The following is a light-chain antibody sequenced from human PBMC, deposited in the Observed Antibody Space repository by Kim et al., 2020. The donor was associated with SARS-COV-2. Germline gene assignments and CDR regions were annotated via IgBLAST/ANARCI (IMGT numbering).Light chain of an antibody. V-gene: IGLV3-19*01. CDR2: GKN. CDR3: SSRDSSGNHLV. J-gene: IGLJ3*02. CDR1: SLGISS. Sequence: LGQTVTLTCQGHSLGISSATCCQRKPGQAPVLVIYGKNNRPSGIPDRFSGSSAGNTASLTITGAQAEDEADYYCSSRDSSGNHLVFGGGTQLTVL.